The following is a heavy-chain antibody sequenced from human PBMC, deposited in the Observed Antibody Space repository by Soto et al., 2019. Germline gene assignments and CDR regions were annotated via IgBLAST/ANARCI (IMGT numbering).Heavy chain of an antibody. J-gene: IGHJ6*02. CDR1: GGSVSSGNYY. V-gene: IGHV4-61*01. D-gene: IGHD3-22*01. Sequence: QVQLQESGPGLVKPSETLSLTCIVSGGSVSSGNYYWNWIRQPPGKGLEWIGYIYSSGSTKYSPSLKSRVTISVDTSKNQFSLNLRSVTAADTAIYYCVRSYDSSGYYYYAMDVWGQGTTVTVSS. CDR3: VRSYDSSGYYYYAMDV. CDR2: IYSSGST.